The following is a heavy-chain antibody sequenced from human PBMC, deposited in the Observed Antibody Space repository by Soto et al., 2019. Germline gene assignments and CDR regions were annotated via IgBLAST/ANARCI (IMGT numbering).Heavy chain of an antibody. CDR3: AKDLLGPGRAYGMDV. J-gene: IGHJ6*02. CDR1: GFTFSSYG. CDR2: ISYDGSNK. Sequence: QVQLVESGGGVVQPGRSLRLSCAASGFTFSSYGMHWVRQAPGKGLEWVAVISYDGSNKYYADSVKGRFTTSRDNSKNTLCLQMNSLRAEDTAVYYCAKDLLGPGRAYGMDVWGQGTTVTVS. V-gene: IGHV3-30*18. D-gene: IGHD7-27*01.